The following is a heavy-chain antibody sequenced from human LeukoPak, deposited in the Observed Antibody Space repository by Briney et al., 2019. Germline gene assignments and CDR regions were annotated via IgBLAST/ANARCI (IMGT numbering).Heavy chain of an antibody. V-gene: IGHV4-61*01. D-gene: IGHD3-22*01. Sequence: PSETLSLTCTVSGGSVSSGSYYWSWIRQPPGKGLEWIGYIYYSGSTNYNPSLKSRVTISVDTSKNQFSLELSSVTAADTAVYYCARDRPPGYYTRYYYYGMDVWGQGTTVTVSS. J-gene: IGHJ6*02. CDR2: IYYSGST. CDR3: ARDRPPGYYTRYYYYGMDV. CDR1: GGSVSSGSYY.